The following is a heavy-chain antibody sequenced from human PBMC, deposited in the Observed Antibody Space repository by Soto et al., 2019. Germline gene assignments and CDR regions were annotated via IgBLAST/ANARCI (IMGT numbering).Heavy chain of an antibody. J-gene: IGHJ6*02. V-gene: IGHV3-23*01. CDR3: ARVFYYDILTGKSYNMDV. CDR1: GFTFSNYA. D-gene: IGHD3-9*01. Sequence: VQLLESGGDLVQPGGSLRLSCEASGFTFSNYAMSWVRQAPGKGLEWVSVISGSGGSTNYADSAKGRFTISRDNSMDTLYLQMTSLSAEDTAVYYCARVFYYDILTGKSYNMDVWGQGTTVIVSS. CDR2: ISGSGGST.